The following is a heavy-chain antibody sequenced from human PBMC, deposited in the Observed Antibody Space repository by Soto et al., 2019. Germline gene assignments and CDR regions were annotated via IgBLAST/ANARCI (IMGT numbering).Heavy chain of an antibody. V-gene: IGHV1-69*13. J-gene: IGHJ5*02. CDR3: ARTEDVVRGVIAVFSWLDP. D-gene: IGHD3-10*01. CDR2: TIPIFGTA. Sequence: GASVKVSCKASGGTFSSYAISWVRQAPGQGLEWMGGTIPIFGTANYAQKFHRRVTITADESTSKAYMELSSLRSEGTAVDYCARTEDVVRGVIAVFSWLDPWGQGTLVTVSS. CDR1: GGTFSSYA.